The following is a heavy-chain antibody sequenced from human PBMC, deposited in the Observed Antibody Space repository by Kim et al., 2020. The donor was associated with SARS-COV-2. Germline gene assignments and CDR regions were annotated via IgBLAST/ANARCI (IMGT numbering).Heavy chain of an antibody. CDR1: GFTFSSYG. CDR3: AKAHTRVVVVPAAIGY. D-gene: IGHD2-2*01. J-gene: IGHJ4*02. V-gene: IGHV3-30*18. CDR2: ISYDGSNK. Sequence: GGSLRLSCAASGFTFSSYGMHWVRQAPGKGLEWVAVISYDGSNKYYADSVKGRFTISRDNSKNTLYLQMNSLRAEDTAVYYCAKAHTRVVVVPAAIGYWGQGTLVTVSS.